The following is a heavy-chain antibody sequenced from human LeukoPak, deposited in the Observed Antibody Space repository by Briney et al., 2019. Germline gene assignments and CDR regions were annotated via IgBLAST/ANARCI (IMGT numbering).Heavy chain of an antibody. J-gene: IGHJ4*02. V-gene: IGHV4-34*01. CDR1: GGSFSGYY. D-gene: IGHD6-13*01. CDR2: INHSGST. Sequence: PSETLSLTCAVYGGSFSGYYWSWIRQPPGKGLEWIGEINHSGSTNCNPSLKSRVTISVDTSKNQFSLKLSSVTAADTAVYYCARVRGSARFSSWAFDYWGQGTLVTVSS. CDR3: ARVRGSARFSSWAFDY.